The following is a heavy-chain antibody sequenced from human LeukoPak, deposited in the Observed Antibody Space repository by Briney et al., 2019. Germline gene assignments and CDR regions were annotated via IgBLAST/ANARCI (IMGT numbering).Heavy chain of an antibody. CDR2: ISGSGGST. Sequence: GGSLRLSCAASGFTFSSYAMSWVRRAPGMGLEWVSAISGSGGSTYYADSVKGRFTISRDNSKNTLYLQINSLRAEDTAVYYCARAVGPYDYWGQGTLVTVSS. CDR3: ARAVGPYDY. CDR1: GFTFSSYA. J-gene: IGHJ4*02. V-gene: IGHV3-23*01.